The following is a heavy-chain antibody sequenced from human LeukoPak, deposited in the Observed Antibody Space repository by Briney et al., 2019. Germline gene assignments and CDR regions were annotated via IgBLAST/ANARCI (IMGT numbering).Heavy chain of an antibody. CDR2: IYSGGRT. Sequence: GGSLRLSCAASGFNVNNNYMSWVRQAPGKGLDWVSVIYSGGRTYYADSVKGRLTISRDNSENTLYLQMNSLRTEDTAVYYCARGGSGSYRFDYWGQGTLVTVSS. D-gene: IGHD1-26*01. V-gene: IGHV3-53*01. J-gene: IGHJ4*02. CDR3: ARGGSGSYRFDY. CDR1: GFNVNNNY.